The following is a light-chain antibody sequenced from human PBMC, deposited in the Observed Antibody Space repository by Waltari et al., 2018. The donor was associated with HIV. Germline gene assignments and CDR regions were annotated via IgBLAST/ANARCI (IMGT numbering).Light chain of an antibody. Sequence: EIVLTQSPATLSVSTGARATLSCRASQSVITNLAWYQQKPGQAPRLLMYAASTRATGIPASFSGSGSVTEFTLTISSLQSEDFAFYYCQQYNNWPRTFGQGTKVEIK. CDR3: QQYNNWPRT. J-gene: IGKJ1*01. V-gene: IGKV3-15*01. CDR2: AAS. CDR1: QSVITN.